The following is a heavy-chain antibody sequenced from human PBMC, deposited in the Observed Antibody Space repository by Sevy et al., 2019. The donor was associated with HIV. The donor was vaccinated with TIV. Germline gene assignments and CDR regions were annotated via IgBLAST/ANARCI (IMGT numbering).Heavy chain of an antibody. D-gene: IGHD1-20*01. V-gene: IGHV6-1*01. J-gene: IGHJ6*02. Sequence: SQTLSLTCAISGDSVSSNSAAWNWIRQSPSRGLEWLGRTFYRSKWYNDYAVSVKSRITIKPDNTKNQVSLQLNPVTPEDTAIYYCARDGLTYGGMDVWGQGTTVTVSS. CDR3: ARDGLTYGGMDV. CDR2: TFYRSKWYN. CDR1: GDSVSSNSAA.